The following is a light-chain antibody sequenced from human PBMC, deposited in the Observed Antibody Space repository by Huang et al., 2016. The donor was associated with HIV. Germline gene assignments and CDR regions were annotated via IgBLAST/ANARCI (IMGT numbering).Light chain of an antibody. V-gene: IGKV6-21*02. CDR1: QDIGGA. J-gene: IGKJ4*01. CDR3: HQSSTLHT. Sequence: EIVLTQSPDFQSGTPKEKVTITCRASQDIGGALHWYQQKPDQSPKLLIKDASPSISGVPSRFSGSGSGTDFTLTINSLEAEDAATYYCHQSSTLHTFGGGTKVEIK. CDR2: DAS.